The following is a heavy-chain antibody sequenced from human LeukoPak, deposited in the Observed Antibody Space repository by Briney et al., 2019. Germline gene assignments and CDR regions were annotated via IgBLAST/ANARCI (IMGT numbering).Heavy chain of an antibody. CDR2: ISAYNGNT. CDR3: ASTFMNSSSWYRYIDY. D-gene: IGHD6-13*01. J-gene: IGHJ4*02. Sequence: ASVKVSCKASGYTFTSYGISWVRQAPGQGLEWMGWISAYNGNTNYAQKLQGRVIMTTDTSTSTAYMELRSLRSDDTAVYYCASTFMNSSSWYRYIDYWGPGTLVTVSS. CDR1: GYTFTSYG. V-gene: IGHV1-18*04.